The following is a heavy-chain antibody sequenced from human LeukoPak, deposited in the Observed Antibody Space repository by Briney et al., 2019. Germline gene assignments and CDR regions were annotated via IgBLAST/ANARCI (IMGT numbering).Heavy chain of an antibody. J-gene: IGHJ6*02. V-gene: IGHV4-34*01. D-gene: IGHD3-3*01. Sequence: SETLSLTCTVSGGSISSYYWSWIRQPPGKGLEWIGEINHSGSTNYNPSLKSRVTISVDTSKNQFSLKLSSVTAADTAVYYCATGSGYYYYYGMDVWGQGTTVTVSS. CDR1: GGSISSYY. CDR3: ATGSGYYYYYGMDV. CDR2: INHSGST.